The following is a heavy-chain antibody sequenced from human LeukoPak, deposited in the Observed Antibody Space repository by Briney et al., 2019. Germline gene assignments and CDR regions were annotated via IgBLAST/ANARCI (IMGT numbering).Heavy chain of an antibody. CDR2: IYYSGST. Sequence: PSETLSLTCTVSGGSISSYYWSWIRQPPGKGLEWIGYIYYSGSTNYNPSLKSRVTISVDTSKNQFSLKLSSVTAADTAVYYCARAADYDFWSGYTRTPYYYYMDVWGKGTTVTVSS. V-gene: IGHV4-59*01. CDR1: GGSISSYY. J-gene: IGHJ6*03. CDR3: ARAADYDFWSGYTRTPYYYYMDV. D-gene: IGHD3-3*01.